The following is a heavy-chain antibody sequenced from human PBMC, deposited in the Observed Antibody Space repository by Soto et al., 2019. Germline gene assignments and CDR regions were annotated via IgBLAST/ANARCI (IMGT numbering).Heavy chain of an antibody. CDR1: GFTFSSYA. Sequence: QVQLVESGGGVVQPGRSLRLSCAASGFTFSSYAMHWVRQAPGKGLEWVAVISYDGSNKYYADSVKGRFTISRDNSKNTLYLQMNSLRAEDTAVYYCARDHCYDSSGPPYFDYWGQGTLVTVSS. J-gene: IGHJ4*02. CDR2: ISYDGSNK. D-gene: IGHD3-22*01. V-gene: IGHV3-30-3*01. CDR3: ARDHCYDSSGPPYFDY.